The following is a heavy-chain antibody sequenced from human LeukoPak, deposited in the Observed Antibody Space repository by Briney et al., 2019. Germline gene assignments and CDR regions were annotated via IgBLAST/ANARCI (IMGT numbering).Heavy chain of an antibody. CDR3: AKDRHFESNVLGY. D-gene: IGHD2-8*01. J-gene: IGHJ4*02. V-gene: IGHV3-30*18. CDR1: GFTFSSYA. CDR2: ISYDGSNI. Sequence: PGGSLRLSCAASGFTFSSYAMHWVRQAPGKGLEWVAVISYDGSNIYYGDSVKGRFTISGDNSKNTLYLQMNSLRAEDTAVYYCAKDRHFESNVLGYWGQGTLVTVSS.